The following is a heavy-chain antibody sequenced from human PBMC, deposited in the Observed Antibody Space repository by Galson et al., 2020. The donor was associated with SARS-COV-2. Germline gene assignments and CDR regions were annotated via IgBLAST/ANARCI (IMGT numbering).Heavy chain of an antibody. Sequence: TGGSLRLSCAASGFTFSSYAMHWVRQAPGKGLEWVAVISYDGSNKYYADSVKGRFTISRDNSKNTLYLQMNSLRAEDTAVYYCARDRSDSSGYFDYWGQGTLVTVSS. CDR3: ARDRSDSSGYFDY. CDR1: GFTFSSYA. CDR2: ISYDGSNK. J-gene: IGHJ4*02. V-gene: IGHV3-30-3*01. D-gene: IGHD3-22*01.